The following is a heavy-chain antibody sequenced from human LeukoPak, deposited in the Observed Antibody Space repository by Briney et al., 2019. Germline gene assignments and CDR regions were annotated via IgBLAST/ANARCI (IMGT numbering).Heavy chain of an antibody. CDR3: ARIWGSYRYFEY. V-gene: IGHV3-7*01. J-gene: IGHJ4*02. CDR1: GFTFSSYG. D-gene: IGHD3-16*02. Sequence: PGGSLRLSCAASGFTFSSYGMHWVRQAPGKGLEWVANIKPDGSEKYYLDSVKGRFTISRDNAKNSLYLQMNSLRAEDTAVYFCARIWGSYRYFEYWGQGTLVTASS. CDR2: IKPDGSEK.